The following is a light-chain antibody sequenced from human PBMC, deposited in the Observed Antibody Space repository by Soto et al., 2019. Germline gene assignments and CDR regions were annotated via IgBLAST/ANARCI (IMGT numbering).Light chain of an antibody. J-gene: IGKJ3*01. Sequence: DIQMTQSPSTLSASVGDRVTITCRASQSISSWLAWYQQKPGKAPKLLIYDASSLESGVPSRFSGSGSGTEFTLTISSLQPDDFATYYSQQDNVFTFGPGTKVDIK. CDR1: QSISSW. CDR2: DAS. V-gene: IGKV1-5*01. CDR3: QQDNVFT.